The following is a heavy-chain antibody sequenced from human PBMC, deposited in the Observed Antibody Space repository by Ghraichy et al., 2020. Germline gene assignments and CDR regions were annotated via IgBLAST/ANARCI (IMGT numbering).Heavy chain of an antibody. V-gene: IGHV1-2*02. D-gene: IGHD3-16*01. Sequence: ASVKGSCKASGYTFTAYHMHWVRQAPGQGLEWMGYINPISGGSNYAQKFQGRVTMTRDTSISTAYMDLSGLRSDVTAVYYCARLRRSDESHWGQGTLVTVSS. J-gene: IGHJ4*02. CDR1: GYTFTAYH. CDR2: INPISGGS. CDR3: ARLRRSDESH.